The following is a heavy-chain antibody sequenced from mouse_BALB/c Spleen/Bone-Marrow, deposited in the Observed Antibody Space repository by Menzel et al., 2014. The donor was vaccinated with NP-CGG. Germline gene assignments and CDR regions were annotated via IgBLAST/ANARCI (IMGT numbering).Heavy chain of an antibody. D-gene: IGHD1-1*01. J-gene: IGHJ3*01. CDR3: ARNKATLYGTSSWFAY. V-gene: IGHV2-4*02. CDR1: GFSLTSYG. CDR2: IWSGGST. Sequence: VKLVESGPGLVQPSQSLSIPCTVSGFSLTSYGVHRVRQPPGKGLEWLGVIWSGGSTDYNAAFISRLSISKDNSKSXVFFKMNSLQADDTAIYFCARNKATLYGTSSWFAYWGQGTLVTVSA.